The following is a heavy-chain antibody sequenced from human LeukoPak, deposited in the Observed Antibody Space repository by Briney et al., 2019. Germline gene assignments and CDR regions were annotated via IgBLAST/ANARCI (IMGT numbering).Heavy chain of an antibody. CDR1: GGSISSGGYS. CDR3: ARNNKWLLLRNWFDP. D-gene: IGHD3-22*01. V-gene: IGHV4-30-2*01. J-gene: IGHJ5*02. CDR2: INHSGST. Sequence: SQTLSLTCAVSGGSISSGGYSWSWIRQPPGKGLEWIGEINHSGSTNYNPSLKSRVTISVDTSKNQFSLKLSSVTAADTAVYYCARNNKWLLLRNWFDPWGQGTLVTVSS.